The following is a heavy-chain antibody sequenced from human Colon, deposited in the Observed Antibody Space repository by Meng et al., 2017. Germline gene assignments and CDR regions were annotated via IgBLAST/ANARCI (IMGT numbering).Heavy chain of an antibody. CDR3: AGWGSRNY. CDR2: ISPDGSAK. D-gene: IGHD7-27*01. Sequence: GGSLRLSCAASGFSINSYWMNWVRHAPVKGLEWVANISPDGSAKREVDSVKGRFTVSSDNAKSSLYLQMNDLRVEDTGVYYCAGWGSRNYWGQGTLVTVSS. J-gene: IGHJ4*02. CDR1: GFSINSYW. V-gene: IGHV3-7*01.